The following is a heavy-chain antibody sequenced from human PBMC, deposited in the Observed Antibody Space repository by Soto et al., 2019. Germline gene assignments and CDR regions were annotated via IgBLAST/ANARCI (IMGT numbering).Heavy chain of an antibody. CDR3: AKDARYCGGDCHMFDY. J-gene: IGHJ4*02. CDR1: GCMFRTYF. Sequence: GGSMRLSCVASGCMFRTYFMHWVRQAPGKGLERVATMSSDGSSESYAESVKGRFTISRDNSRNTLNLQMNSLRGDDTAIYYCAKDARYCGGDCHMFDYWGQGTLVTVSS. CDR2: MSSDGSSE. D-gene: IGHD2-21*02. V-gene: IGHV3-30*18.